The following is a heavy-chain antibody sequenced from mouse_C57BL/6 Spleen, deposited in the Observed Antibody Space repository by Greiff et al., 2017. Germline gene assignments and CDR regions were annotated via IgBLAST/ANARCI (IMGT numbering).Heavy chain of an antibody. CDR3: ARWDYVDYPRYFDV. Sequence: EVQLQQSGPELVKPGASVKISCKASGYTFTDYYMNWVKQSHGKSLEWIGDINPNNGGTSYNQKFKGKATLTVDKSSSTAYMELRSLTSEYSAVYDCARWDYVDYPRYFDVWGTGTTVTVSS. J-gene: IGHJ1*03. CDR2: INPNNGGT. D-gene: IGHD2-13*01. V-gene: IGHV1-26*01. CDR1: GYTFTDYY.